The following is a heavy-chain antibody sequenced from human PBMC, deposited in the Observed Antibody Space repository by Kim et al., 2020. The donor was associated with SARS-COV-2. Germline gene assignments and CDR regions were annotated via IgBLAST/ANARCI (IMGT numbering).Heavy chain of an antibody. Sequence: GESLKISCKGSGYSFTSYWISWVRQMPGKGLEWMGRIDPSDSYTNYSPSFQGHVTISADKSISTAYLQWSSLKASDTAMYYCARHRGMVRGVSLYYGMDVWGQGTTVTVSS. J-gene: IGHJ6*02. CDR3: ARHRGMVRGVSLYYGMDV. V-gene: IGHV5-10-1*01. CDR1: GYSFTSYW. CDR2: IDPSDSYT. D-gene: IGHD3-10*01.